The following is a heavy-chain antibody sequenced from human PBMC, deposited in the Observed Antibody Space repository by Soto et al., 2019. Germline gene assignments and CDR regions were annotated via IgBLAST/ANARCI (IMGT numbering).Heavy chain of an antibody. J-gene: IGHJ6*02. CDR2: ISGSGGST. CDR3: AKDEARIAARFYYYYGMDV. V-gene: IGHV3-23*01. CDR1: GFTFSSYA. D-gene: IGHD6-6*01. Sequence: PGGSLRLSCAASGFTFSSYAMSWVRQAPGKGLEWVSAISGSGGSTYYADSVKGRFTISRDNSKNTLYLQMNSLRAEDTAVYYCAKDEARIAARFYYYYGMDVWGQGTTVTVSS.